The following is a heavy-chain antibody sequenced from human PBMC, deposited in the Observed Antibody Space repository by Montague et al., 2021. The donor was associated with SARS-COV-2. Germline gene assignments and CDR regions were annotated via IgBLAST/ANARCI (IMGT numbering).Heavy chain of an antibody. CDR2: TSYSGST. CDR3: ARLWDFYGSGSYKNSWFDP. V-gene: IGHV4-39*02. Sequence: SETLSLTCTVSAGSISTNSYYWAWIRQPPGKGLEWIGSTSYSGSTYFNPSLESRLTMSVDTSKNHFSLKLSSVTAADTAVCYCARLWDFYGSGSYKNSWFDPWGQGTRVTVSS. CDR1: AGSISTNSYY. D-gene: IGHD3-10*01. J-gene: IGHJ5*02.